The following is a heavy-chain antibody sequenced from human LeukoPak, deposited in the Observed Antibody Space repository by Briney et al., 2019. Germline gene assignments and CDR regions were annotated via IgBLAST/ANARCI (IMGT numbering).Heavy chain of an antibody. CDR1: GFTFSSYG. Sequence: SGRSLRLSCAASGFTFSSYGMHWVRQAPGKGLEWVANIKQDGSEKYYVDSVKGRFTISRDNAKNSLYLQMNSLRAEDTAVYYCARFFGVVIIGLDYWGQGTLVTVSS. V-gene: IGHV3-7*01. D-gene: IGHD3-3*01. J-gene: IGHJ4*02. CDR3: ARFFGVVIIGLDY. CDR2: IKQDGSEK.